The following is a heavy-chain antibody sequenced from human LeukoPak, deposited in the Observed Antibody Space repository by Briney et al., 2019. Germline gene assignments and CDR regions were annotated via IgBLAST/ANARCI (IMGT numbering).Heavy chain of an antibody. CDR3: AKDPNGDYVGVFDF. V-gene: IGHV3-23*01. D-gene: IGHD4-23*01. CDR2: ITATTSST. CDR1: GFTFSIYA. Sequence: PGGSLRLSCAASGFTFSIYAMHWVRQAPGKGLEWVSTITATTSSTSYADSVKGRFTTSRDNSKRTLYLQMNSLRAEDTAMYYCAKDPNGDYVGVFDFWGQGTLVTVSS. J-gene: IGHJ3*01.